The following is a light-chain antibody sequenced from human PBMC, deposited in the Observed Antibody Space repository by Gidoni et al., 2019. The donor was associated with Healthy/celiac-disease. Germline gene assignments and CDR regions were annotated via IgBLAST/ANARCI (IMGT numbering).Light chain of an antibody. CDR1: QDISNY. J-gene: IGKJ1*01. CDR3: QQYDNLRWT. V-gene: IGKV1-33*01. Sequence: DIQMTQSPSSLSASVGDRVTITCQASQDISNYLNWYQQKPGKAPKLLIYDASNLETGVPSRFSGSGSVTDFTFTISSLQPEDIATYYCQQYDNLRWTCXXXTKVEIK. CDR2: DAS.